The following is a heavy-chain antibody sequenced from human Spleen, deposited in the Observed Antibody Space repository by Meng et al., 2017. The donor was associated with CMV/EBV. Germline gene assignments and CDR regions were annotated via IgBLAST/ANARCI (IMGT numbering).Heavy chain of an antibody. Sequence: GESLKISCAVSGFTFSTYAVSWVRQAPGKGLEWVSGISGSGGSIYYADSVKGRFTISRDNSKNTLYLQMNSLRAADTAVYYCAKGFDYGGKSVAPIDYWGQGTLVTVSS. CDR1: GFTFSTYA. CDR2: ISGSGGSI. D-gene: IGHD4-23*01. J-gene: IGHJ4*02. CDR3: AKGFDYGGKSVAPIDY. V-gene: IGHV3-23*01.